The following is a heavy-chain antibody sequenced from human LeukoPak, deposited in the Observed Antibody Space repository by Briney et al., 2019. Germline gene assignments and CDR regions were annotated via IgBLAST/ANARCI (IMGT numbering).Heavy chain of an antibody. CDR3: ARDLRGDDY. V-gene: IGHV1-2*02. CDR1: GYTFTDYX. D-gene: IGHD3-10*01. J-gene: IGHJ4*02. Sequence: GSVTDSFKASGYTFTDYXXXXXXQAPGQGREGMAWISPNRGDTXXAQKFQGRVTMTRDTSISTAYMELSRLRSDDTAVYYCARDLRGDDYWGQGTLVTVSS. CDR2: ISPNRGDT.